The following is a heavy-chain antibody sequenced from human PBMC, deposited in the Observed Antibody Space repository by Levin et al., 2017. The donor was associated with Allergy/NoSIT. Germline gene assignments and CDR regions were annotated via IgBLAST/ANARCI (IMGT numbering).Heavy chain of an antibody. CDR1: GGSISSSSYY. J-gene: IGHJ4*02. V-gene: IGHV4-39*01. CDR3: ARFGDSSGWYDY. Sequence: SETLSLTCTVSGGSISSSSYYWGWIRQPPGKGLEWIGSIYYSGSTYYNPSLKSRVTISVDTSKNQFSLKLSSVTAADTAVYNCARFGDSSGWYDYWGQGTLVTVSS. CDR2: IYYSGST. D-gene: IGHD6-19*01.